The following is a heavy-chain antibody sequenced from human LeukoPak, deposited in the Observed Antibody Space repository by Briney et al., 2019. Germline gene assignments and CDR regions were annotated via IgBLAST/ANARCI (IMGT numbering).Heavy chain of an antibody. V-gene: IGHV4-59*01. CDR2: IYHSGST. J-gene: IGHJ4*02. Sequence: TSETLSLTCTVSGVSITSYFWSWIRQPPGRGLEWIGYIYHSGSTNSNPSLKCRVSISLDTSKNQFSLKLSSVTAADTAVYYCARGRVPGAWGQGTLVTVSS. CDR3: ARGRVPGA. D-gene: IGHD6-19*01. CDR1: GVSITSYF.